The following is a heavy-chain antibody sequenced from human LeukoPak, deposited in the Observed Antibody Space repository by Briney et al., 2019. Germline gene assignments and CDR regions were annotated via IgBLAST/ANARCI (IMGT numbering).Heavy chain of an antibody. J-gene: IGHJ4*02. CDR2: ISSNGGST. CDR3: ARNGIVGATLDY. CDR1: GFTFSSYA. Sequence: GGSLRLSCAASGFTFSSYAMHWVRQAPGKGLEYVSAISSNGGSTYYANSVKGRFTISRDNSKNTLYLQMGSLRAEDMAVYYCARNGIVGATLDYWGQGTLVTVSS. D-gene: IGHD1-26*01. V-gene: IGHV3-64*01.